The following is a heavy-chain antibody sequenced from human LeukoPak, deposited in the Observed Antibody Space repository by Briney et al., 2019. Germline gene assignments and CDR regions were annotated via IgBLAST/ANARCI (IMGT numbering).Heavy chain of an antibody. V-gene: IGHV3-7*03. CDR2: IAANGNDK. Sequence: GRSLRLSCAASGFTFSSYGMQWVRQAPGRGLEWVATIAANGNDKDYEDALQGRFTISRDNTRNSLSLRIDSLRAEDTAQYYCAREVFFQFDNWGQGALVTVSS. J-gene: IGHJ4*02. CDR1: GFTFSSYG. CDR3: AREVFFQFDN.